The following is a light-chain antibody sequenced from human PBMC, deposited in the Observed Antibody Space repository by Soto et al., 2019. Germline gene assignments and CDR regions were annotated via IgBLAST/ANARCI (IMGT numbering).Light chain of an antibody. CDR3: LQINSYPYT. CDR2: AAS. J-gene: IGKJ2*01. V-gene: IGKV1-9*01. CDR1: QGITTY. Sequence: IQLTQSPSSLPASVEDRVTITCRGSQGITTYLAWYQQKPGKAPKLLIYAASALQSGVPSRFSGSGSGTAFTLTISSLQPEDFATYYCLQINSYPYTFGQGTKLEIK.